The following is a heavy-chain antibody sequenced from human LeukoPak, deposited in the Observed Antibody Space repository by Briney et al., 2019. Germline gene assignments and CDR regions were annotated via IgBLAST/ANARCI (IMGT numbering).Heavy chain of an antibody. CDR2: MNPTNGDT. CDR3: ATSAPAEIAVATT. V-gene: IGHV1-8*01. Sequence: ASVKVSCKASGYSFTGYDINWVRQATGQRLERMGWMNPTNGDTGYAQKFQGRLTITRSTSIKTAYMDLSSLTSEDTAIYYCATSAPAEIAVATTWGEGTLVTVSS. CDR1: GYSFTGYD. J-gene: IGHJ4*02. D-gene: IGHD6-19*01.